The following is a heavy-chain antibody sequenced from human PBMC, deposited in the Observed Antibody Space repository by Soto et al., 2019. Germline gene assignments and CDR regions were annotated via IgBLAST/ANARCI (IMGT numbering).Heavy chain of an antibody. CDR3: AKGLEVTIFGVVTIYDY. CDR1: VFNFITYA. Sequence: GWSLRLSCASSVFNFITYAMGWVRQAPGKGLEWVSVISGGGGRTNYAGSVKGRFTISRDNSKNTLYIQMNSLRAEDTAVYYCAKGLEVTIFGVVTIYDYWGQGTLVTVSS. CDR2: ISGGGGRT. D-gene: IGHD3-3*01. J-gene: IGHJ4*02. V-gene: IGHV3-23*01.